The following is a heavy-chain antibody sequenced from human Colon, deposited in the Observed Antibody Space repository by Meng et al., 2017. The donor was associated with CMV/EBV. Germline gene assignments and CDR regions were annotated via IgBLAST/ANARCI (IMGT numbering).Heavy chain of an antibody. CDR2: IISSGSTI. CDR3: ATVVRFPVGGHFYYHGMDV. J-gene: IGHJ6*02. CDR1: GFSFSSYE. Sequence: GESLKIPRTASGFSFSSYEMNWVRQAPGKGLEWVSYIISSGSTIHYADSVKGRFTIPRDNFKNSLYHHMNSLRAEDTAAYYCATVVRFPVGGHFYYHGMDVWGQGTTVTVSS. D-gene: IGHD3-3*01. V-gene: IGHV3-48*03.